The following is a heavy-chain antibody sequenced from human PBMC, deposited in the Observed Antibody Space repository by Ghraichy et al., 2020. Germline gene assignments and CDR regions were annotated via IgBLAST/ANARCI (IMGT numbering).Heavy chain of an antibody. CDR2: INTNTGNP. D-gene: IGHD2-2*01. Sequence: ASVKVSCKASGSTLTGDAMNWVRQAPGQGLEWMGWINTNTGNPTYAQGFTGRFVFSLDTSVSTAYLQISSLKAEDTAVYYCARANGYCSRTSCYGFDYWGQGTLVTVYS. CDR1: GSTLTGDA. J-gene: IGHJ4*02. CDR3: ARANGYCSRTSCYGFDY. V-gene: IGHV7-4-1*02.